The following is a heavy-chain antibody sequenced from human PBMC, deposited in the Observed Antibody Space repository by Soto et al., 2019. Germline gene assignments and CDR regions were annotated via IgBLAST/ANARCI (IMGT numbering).Heavy chain of an antibody. CDR3: ARSIKWLRPLDYYYCGMAV. CDR2: IIPIFGTA. V-gene: IGHV1-69*06. CDR1: GGTFSSYA. J-gene: IGHJ6*02. D-gene: IGHD5-12*01. Sequence: SVKVACKASGGTFSSYAISWVRQAPGQGLEWMGGIIPIFGTANYAQKFQGRVTITADKSTSTAYMKLSSLRSEDTAVYYCARSIKWLRPLDYYYCGMAVWGQGTTVTVSS.